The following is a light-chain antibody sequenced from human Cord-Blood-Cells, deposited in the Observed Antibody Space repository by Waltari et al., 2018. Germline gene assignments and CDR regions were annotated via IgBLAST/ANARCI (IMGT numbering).Light chain of an antibody. CDR1: SSNIGAGYD. V-gene: IGLV1-40*01. Sequence: QSVLTQPPSVSGAPGQRVTTSCTGSSSNIGAGYDVHWYQQLPGTAPKLLIYGNSNRPSGVPDRFSGSKSGTSASLAITGLQAADEADYYCQSYDSSLSAVVFGGGTKLTVL. CDR3: QSYDSSLSAVV. CDR2: GNS. J-gene: IGLJ2*01.